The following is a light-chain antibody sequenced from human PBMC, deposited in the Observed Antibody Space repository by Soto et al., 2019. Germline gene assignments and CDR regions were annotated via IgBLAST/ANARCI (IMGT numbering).Light chain of an antibody. CDR2: EAS. J-gene: IGKJ5*01. CDR1: QSIGTW. V-gene: IGKV1-5*01. CDR3: QQFNSYPIT. Sequence: NQVTPSPSSVSASGGGRFPITFRASQSIGTWLAWYQQKPGKAPKLLIYEASSLESGVPSRFSGSGSGTEFTLTIGGLQPDDFATYYCQQFNSYPITFGQGTRLEIK.